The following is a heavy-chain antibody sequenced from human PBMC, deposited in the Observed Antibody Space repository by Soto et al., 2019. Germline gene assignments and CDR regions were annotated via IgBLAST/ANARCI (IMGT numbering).Heavy chain of an antibody. CDR3: VRGLFKVTAYNEIYICGPEKMLTVSAGM. CDR2: IYYNGST. V-gene: IGHV4-31*03. Sequence: PSETLSLTCTVSGGSISSGGYYWSWIRQHPGKGLEWIGYIYYNGSTYYNPSLKSRVTISVDTSKNQFSLKLSSVTAADTAVYYCVRGLFKVTAYNEIYICGPEKMLTVSAGM. D-gene: IGHD3-16*01. CDR1: GGSISSGGYY. J-gene: IGHJ6*01.